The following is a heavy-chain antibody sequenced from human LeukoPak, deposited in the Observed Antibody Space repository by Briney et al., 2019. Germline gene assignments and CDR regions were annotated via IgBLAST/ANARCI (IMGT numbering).Heavy chain of an antibody. J-gene: IGHJ4*02. CDR2: INPSSGST. D-gene: IGHD5-18*01. V-gene: IGHV1-2*04. CDR3: ARAHTYGPFDY. CDR1: GYIFTGYY. Sequence: ASVKVSSKASGYIFTGYYMHWVRQAPGQGLEWMGWINPSSGSTNYAQKFQGSVALTRDTSITTFFMDLSRLRSDDTAVYYCARAHTYGPFDYWGQGTLVTVSS.